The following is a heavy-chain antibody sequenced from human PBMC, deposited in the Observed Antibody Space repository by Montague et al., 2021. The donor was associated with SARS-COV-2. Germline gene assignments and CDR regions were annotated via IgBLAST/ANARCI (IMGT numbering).Heavy chain of an antibody. J-gene: IGHJ3*02. CDR2: ISGSGSKT. CDR1: GFIFSDYY. CDR3: ARDQGGYGTFDI. D-gene: IGHD5-12*01. Sequence: SLRLSCAASGFIFSDYYMTWIRQAPGKGLEWVSHISGSGSKTYYADSVKGRFTISRDTANNSVYLQMNFLGAEDTAVYYCARDQGGYGTFDIWGQGTMVIVSS. V-gene: IGHV3-11*01.